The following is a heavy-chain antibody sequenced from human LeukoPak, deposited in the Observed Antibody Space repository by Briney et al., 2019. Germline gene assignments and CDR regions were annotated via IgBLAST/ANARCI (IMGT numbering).Heavy chain of an antibody. V-gene: IGHV3-15*01. J-gene: IGHJ6*02. CDR2: IKIKIDGGTT. Sequence: GGSLRLSCAASGFTFSHAWMTWVRQAPGKGLEWVGRIKIKIDGGTTVYAAPVKGRFTISRDDSKNTMYLQMNSLKTEDTAVYYCTTLWDSSRWYCTDVWGQGTTVTVSS. CDR3: TTLWDSSRWYCTDV. CDR1: GFTFSHAW. D-gene: IGHD6-13*01.